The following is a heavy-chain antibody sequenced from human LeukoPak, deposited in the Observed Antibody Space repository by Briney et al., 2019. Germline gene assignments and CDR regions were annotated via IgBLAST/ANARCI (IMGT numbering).Heavy chain of an antibody. CDR1: GFTFSSYW. V-gene: IGHV3-74*01. J-gene: IGHJ4*02. CDR2: INRDGSST. CDR3: ARDRGVATFFDY. Sequence: PGGSLRLSCAASGFTFSSYWMHWVRQAPGKGLVWVSRINRDGSSTNYADSVKGRFTISRDNAKNTLYLQMNSLRAEDTAVYYCARDRGVATFFDYWGQGTLVTVSS. D-gene: IGHD5-12*01.